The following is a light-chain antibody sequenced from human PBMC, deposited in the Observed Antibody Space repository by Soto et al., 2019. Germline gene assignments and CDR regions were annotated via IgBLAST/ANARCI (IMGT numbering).Light chain of an antibody. CDR1: QRVSSAY. J-gene: IGKJ3*01. CDR3: QQYDNWGT. V-gene: IGKV3-20*01. CDR2: GAS. Sequence: EIVLTQSPGTLSLSPGERATLSCRARQRVSSAYLAWYQQKPGQAPRLLMYGASKRATGTPDRFSGSGSGTDFTLTISRLEPEDWAVYYCQQYDNWGTFGPGTKVDIK.